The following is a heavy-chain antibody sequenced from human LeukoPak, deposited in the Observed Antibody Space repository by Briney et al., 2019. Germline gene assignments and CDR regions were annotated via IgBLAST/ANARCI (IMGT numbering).Heavy chain of an antibody. V-gene: IGHV3-53*01. CDR3: AIKITTTGVGFY. Sequence: GGSLRLSCAASGFTVSNNYVSWVRQAPGKGLEWVSLLYSGGGTYYADSVKGRFTISRDNSKNTLYLQMNSLRAEDTAMYYCAIKITTTGVGFYWGQGTLVTVSP. CDR2: LYSGGGT. D-gene: IGHD1-1*01. J-gene: IGHJ4*02. CDR1: GFTVSNNY.